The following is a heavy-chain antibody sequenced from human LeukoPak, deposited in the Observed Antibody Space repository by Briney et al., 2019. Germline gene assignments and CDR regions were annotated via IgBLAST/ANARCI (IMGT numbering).Heavy chain of an antibody. J-gene: IGHJ4*02. V-gene: IGHV1-2*02. CDR3: ARVGWELLRW. CDR1: GYTFTTYY. Sequence: GASVKVSCKASGYTFTTYYIHWVQQAPGQGLEWMGWINPNSGYTNYAQKFQGRVTMTTVTSISTAYMELIRLTSDDTAVYYCARVGWELLRWWGQGTLVTVSS. D-gene: IGHD1-26*01. CDR2: INPNSGYT.